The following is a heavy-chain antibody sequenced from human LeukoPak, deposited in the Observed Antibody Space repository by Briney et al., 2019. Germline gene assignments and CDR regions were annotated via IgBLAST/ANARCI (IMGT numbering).Heavy chain of an antibody. D-gene: IGHD5-18*01. CDR3: ARQSTRGRVDTDFDY. CDR1: GYSFTSYW. Sequence: PGESLRISCKGSGYSFTSYWISWVRQLPGKGLEWMGRVDPSDSYTTYSPSFQSHVTISADKSISTAYLQWSSLKASDTAMWYCARQSTRGRVDTDFDYWGQGTLVTVSS. CDR2: VDPSDSYT. J-gene: IGHJ4*02. V-gene: IGHV5-10-1*01.